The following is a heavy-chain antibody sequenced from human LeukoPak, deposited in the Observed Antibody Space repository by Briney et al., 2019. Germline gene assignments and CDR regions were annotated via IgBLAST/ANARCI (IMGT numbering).Heavy chain of an antibody. Sequence: GASVKVSFKASGGTFSSYAISWVRQAPGQGLEWMGGIIPIFGTANYAQKFQGRVTITADESTSTAYMELSSLRSEDTAVYYCAGNAGYSSSWPFDYWGQGTLVTVSS. D-gene: IGHD6-13*01. V-gene: IGHV1-69*13. CDR1: GGTFSSYA. J-gene: IGHJ4*02. CDR2: IIPIFGTA. CDR3: AGNAGYSSSWPFDY.